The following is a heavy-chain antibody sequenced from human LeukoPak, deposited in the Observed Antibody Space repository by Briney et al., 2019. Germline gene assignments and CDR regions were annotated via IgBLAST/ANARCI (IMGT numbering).Heavy chain of an antibody. Sequence: PGGSLRLSCAASGFTFSSYAMSWVRQAPGKGLEWVSSISSSSSYIYYADPVKGRFTISRDNAKNSLYLQMNSLRAEDTAVYYCARFALKTPPTDWGQGTLVTVSS. CDR3: ARFALKTPPTD. J-gene: IGHJ4*02. CDR2: ISSSSSYI. CDR1: GFTFSSYA. V-gene: IGHV3-21*01.